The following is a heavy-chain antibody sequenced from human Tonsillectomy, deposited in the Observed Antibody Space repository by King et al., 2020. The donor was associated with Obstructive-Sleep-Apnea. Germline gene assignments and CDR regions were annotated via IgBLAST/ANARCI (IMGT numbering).Heavy chain of an antibody. D-gene: IGHD6-13*01. Sequence: VQLVESGGGLVQPGGSLRLSCAASGFTFRSYSMNWVRQAPGKGLEGVSYISTSSSAIYYADSVKGRFIISRDNAENSLYLQMNSVRAEDTAVYWCAGERQQLVPGYYYYGLDVWGQGTTVTVSS. J-gene: IGHJ6*02. CDR1: GFTFRSYS. CDR2: ISTSSSAI. V-gene: IGHV3-48*04. CDR3: AGERQQLVPGYYYYGLDV.